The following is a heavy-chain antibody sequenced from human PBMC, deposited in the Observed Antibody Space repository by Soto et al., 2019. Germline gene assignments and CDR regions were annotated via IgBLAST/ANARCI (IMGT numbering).Heavy chain of an antibody. CDR1: EYTFSRSC. CDR3: AKVPLRPYYFDY. CDR2: ISNDGSKN. J-gene: IGHJ4*02. V-gene: IGHV3-30*18. D-gene: IGHD4-17*01. Sequence: GESLTRSCRPLEYTFSRSCSQPYRWAPGKGLEWVAFISNDGSKNYYADSVRGRFTISRDNSMNTLFLQMNSLRPEDTATYYCAKVPLRPYYFDYWGPGTLVTVSS.